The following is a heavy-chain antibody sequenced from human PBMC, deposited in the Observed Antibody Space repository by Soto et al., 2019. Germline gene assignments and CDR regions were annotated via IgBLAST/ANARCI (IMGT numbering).Heavy chain of an antibody. Sequence: GGSLRLSCAASGFTFSSYGMHWVRQAPGKGLEWVAVIWYDGSNKYYADSVKGRFTISRDNSKNTLYLQMNSLRAEDTAVYYCARGLLLWFGERTPYYYYYGMDVWGQGTTVTVSS. CDR2: IWYDGSNK. D-gene: IGHD3-10*01. CDR1: GFTFSSYG. V-gene: IGHV3-33*01. J-gene: IGHJ6*02. CDR3: ARGLLLWFGERTPYYYYYGMDV.